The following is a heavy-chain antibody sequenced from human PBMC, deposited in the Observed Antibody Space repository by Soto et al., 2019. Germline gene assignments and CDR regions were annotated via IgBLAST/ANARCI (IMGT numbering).Heavy chain of an antibody. CDR3: ARGGMVIIPTATAFDY. J-gene: IGHJ4*02. CDR1: GGSISTYY. Sequence: PSETLSLTCTVSGGSISTYYWSWIRQPAGKGLEWIGRIYASGSTNYNPSLKSRVTMSVAMSKNQFSLKLSSVTAADTAVYYCARGGMVIIPTATAFDYWGQGTLVTVSS. CDR2: IYASGST. V-gene: IGHV4-4*07. D-gene: IGHD2-2*01.